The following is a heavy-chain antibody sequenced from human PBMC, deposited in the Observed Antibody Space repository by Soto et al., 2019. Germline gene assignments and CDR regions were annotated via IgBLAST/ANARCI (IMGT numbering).Heavy chain of an antibody. D-gene: IGHD4-17*01. CDR2: ISGSSGSK. Sequence: VQLVESGGGLVKPGGSLTLSCAGSGFIFNDYYMSWIRQAPGKGLEWLSNISGSSGSKKYADAGKGRFTISRDNAKKSLYLERHSLRAEDTAVYYCARYAAEVTTFFDHWGQGTLVPVSS. CDR3: ARYAAEVTTFFDH. J-gene: IGHJ4*02. CDR1: GFIFNDYY. V-gene: IGHV3-11*06.